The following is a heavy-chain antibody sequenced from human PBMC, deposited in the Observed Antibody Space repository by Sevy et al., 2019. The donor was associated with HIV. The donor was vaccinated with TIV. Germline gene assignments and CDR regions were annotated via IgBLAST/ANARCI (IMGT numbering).Heavy chain of an antibody. CDR1: GFTFGKYS. V-gene: IGHV3-23*01. CDR2: FSFGCGKI. CDR3: AREGCTKPHDY. J-gene: IGHJ4*02. D-gene: IGHD2-8*01. Sequence: GESLKISCAASGFTFGKYSMSWIRQTPGKGLEWVSTFSFGCGKINYADSVKGRFTISRDDSRNTFYLQMNSLRAEDTAIYYCAREGCTKPHDYWGQGAVVTVSS.